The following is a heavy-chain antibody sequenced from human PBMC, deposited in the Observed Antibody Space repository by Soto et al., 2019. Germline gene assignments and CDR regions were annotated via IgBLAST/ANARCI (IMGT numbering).Heavy chain of an antibody. CDR1: GGTFSSYA. V-gene: IGHV1-69*06. CDR2: IIPIFGTA. Sequence: QVQLVQSGAEVKKPGSSVNVSCKSSGGTFSSYAISWVRQAPGQGLEWMGGIIPIFGTANYAQKFQGRVTITADKSTSTAYMELSSLRSDDTAVYYCARARWERLHNYYDYVRDVLGQGTTGTRSS. CDR3: ARARWERLHNYYDYVRDV. J-gene: IGHJ6*02. D-gene: IGHD1-26*01.